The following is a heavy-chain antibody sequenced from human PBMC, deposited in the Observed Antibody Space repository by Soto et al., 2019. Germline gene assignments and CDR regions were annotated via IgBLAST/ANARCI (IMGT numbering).Heavy chain of an antibody. D-gene: IGHD3-22*01. Sequence: QVQLVQSGAEVKKPGSSVKVSCKASGGTFSSYAISWVRQAPGQGLEWMGGIIPIFGTSNYAQKFQGRVTITADESTSKAYMELSSLRSEDTAVYYWARCWSSGYLADYWGQGTLVTVSS. CDR1: GGTFSSYA. CDR2: IIPIFGTS. CDR3: ARCWSSGYLADY. V-gene: IGHV1-69*01. J-gene: IGHJ4*02.